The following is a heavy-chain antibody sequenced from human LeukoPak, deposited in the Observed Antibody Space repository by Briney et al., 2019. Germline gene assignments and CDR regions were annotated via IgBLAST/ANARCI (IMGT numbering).Heavy chain of an antibody. CDR3: ARGYSYGTDFDY. CDR2: INWNGGST. CDR1: GFTFDDYG. Sequence: GGSLRLSRAASGFTFDDYGMSWVRQAPGKGLEWVSGINWNGGSTGYADSVKGRFTISRDNAKNSLYLQMNSLRAEDTALYYCARGYSYGTDFDYWGQGTLVTVSS. D-gene: IGHD5-18*01. J-gene: IGHJ4*02. V-gene: IGHV3-20*04.